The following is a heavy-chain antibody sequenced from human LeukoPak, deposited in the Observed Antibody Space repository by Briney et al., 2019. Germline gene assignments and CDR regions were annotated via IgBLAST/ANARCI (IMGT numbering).Heavy chain of an antibody. J-gene: IGHJ4*02. V-gene: IGHV3-20*04. CDR1: GFTFDDYG. D-gene: IGHD3-9*01. CDR2: INWNGGST. CDR3: ARVLTIFPDY. Sequence: GGSLRLSCAASGFTFDDYGMSWVRQAPGKGLGWVSGINWNGGSTGYADSVKGRFTISRDNAKNTLYLQMNSLRAEDTAVYYCARVLTIFPDYWGQGTLVTVSS.